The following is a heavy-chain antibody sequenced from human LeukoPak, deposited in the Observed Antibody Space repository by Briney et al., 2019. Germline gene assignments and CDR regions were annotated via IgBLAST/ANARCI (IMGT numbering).Heavy chain of an antibody. CDR2: ISGSGGST. V-gene: IGHV3-23*01. CDR1: GFTFSSYA. J-gene: IGHJ5*02. Sequence: GGSLRLSCAASGFTFSSYAMSWVRQAPGKGLEWVSAISGSGGSTYYVDSVKGRFTISRDNSKNTLYLQMNSLRAEDTAVYYCAKDMIRVLFGRFDPWGQGTLVTVSS. CDR3: AKDMIRVLFGRFDP. D-gene: IGHD3-3*01.